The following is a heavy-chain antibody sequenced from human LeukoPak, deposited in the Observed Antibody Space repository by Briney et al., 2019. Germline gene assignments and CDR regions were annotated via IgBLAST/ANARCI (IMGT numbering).Heavy chain of an antibody. CDR2: INLSGGST. Sequence: ASVKVSCKASGYTFTSYYMHWVRQAPGQGLEWMGIINLSGGSTSYAQKFQGRVTMTRDMSTSTVYMELSSLRSEDTAVYYCARDLMGAYNWFDPWGQGTPVTVSS. V-gene: IGHV1-46*01. J-gene: IGHJ5*02. CDR1: GYTFTSYY. CDR3: ARDLMGAYNWFDP. D-gene: IGHD1-26*01.